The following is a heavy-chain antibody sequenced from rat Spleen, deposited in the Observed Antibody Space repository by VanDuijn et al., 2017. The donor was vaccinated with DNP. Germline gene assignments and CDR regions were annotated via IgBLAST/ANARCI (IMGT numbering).Heavy chain of an antibody. CDR3: AKANGRD. CDR2: INYDGGST. CDR1: GFTFSDYD. J-gene: IGHJ2*01. D-gene: IGHD1-2*01. Sequence: EVQLVESGGGLVQPGRSLKLSCATSGFTFSDYDMAWVRQAPKKGLEWVVTINYDGGSTYYRDSLKGRFTISRDTAKSTLYLQMDSLRSEDTATYYCAKANGRDWGQGVMVTVSS. V-gene: IGHV5-7*01.